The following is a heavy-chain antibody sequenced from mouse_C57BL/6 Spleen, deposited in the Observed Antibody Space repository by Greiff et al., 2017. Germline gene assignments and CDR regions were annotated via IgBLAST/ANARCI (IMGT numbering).Heavy chain of an antibody. CDR3: ARVGDSKGDAMDY. CDR1: GYTFTSYG. D-gene: IGHD2-5*01. Sequence: VKLLESGADLARPGASVKLSCKASGYTFTSYGISWVQQRTGQGLEWIGEIYPRSGNTYYNEKFKGQATLTTDKSSSTAYLELRSLTSEDSAVDFCARVGDSKGDAMDYWGQGTSVTVSS. J-gene: IGHJ4*01. CDR2: IYPRSGNT. V-gene: IGHV1-81*01.